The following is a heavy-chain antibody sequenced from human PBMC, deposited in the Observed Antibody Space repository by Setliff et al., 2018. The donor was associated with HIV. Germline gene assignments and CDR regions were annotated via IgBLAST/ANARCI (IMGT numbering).Heavy chain of an antibody. D-gene: IGHD3-16*02. J-gene: IGHJ4*02. CDR1: GGSISSSTYY. CDR3: ARGLDVWGTYRYRNYFDY. Sequence: SETLSLTCSVSGGSISSSTYYWGWIRQPPGKGLEWIGDIFYTGSTYYNPSLKSRVAISIDTSENQFSLNLTSVTAADTAIYYCARGLDVWGTYRYRNYFDYWGQGTLVTVSS. V-gene: IGHV4-39*07. CDR2: IFYTGST.